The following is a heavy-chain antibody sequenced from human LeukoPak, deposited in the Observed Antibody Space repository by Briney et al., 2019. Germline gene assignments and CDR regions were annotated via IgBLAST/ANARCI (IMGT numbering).Heavy chain of an antibody. Sequence: SQTLSLTCAIFGDSVSSNSASWNWIRQSPSRGLEWLGRTYYRSKWNTDYAVSVKGRITIHPDPSKNQFSLYLNSVTPEDTAVYYCARDPDSSYEWGPFDPWGQGTLVTVSS. CDR1: GDSVSSNSAS. CDR3: ARDPDSSYEWGPFDP. V-gene: IGHV6-1*01. D-gene: IGHD1-26*01. CDR2: TYYRSKWNT. J-gene: IGHJ5*02.